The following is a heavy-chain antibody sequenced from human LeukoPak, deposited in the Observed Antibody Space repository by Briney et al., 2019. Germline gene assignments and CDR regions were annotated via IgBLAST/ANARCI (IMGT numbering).Heavy chain of an antibody. D-gene: IGHD2-15*01. V-gene: IGHV3-21*01. Sequence: PGGSLRLSCAASGFTFRFYTMNWVRQAPGKGLEWVSSISSSSYIYYADSVKGRFTISRDNAKNSLYLQMNNLRAEDTAVYYCSRDRYCSGGSCRDYWGQGTLVTVSS. CDR1: GFTFRFYT. CDR3: SRDRYCSGGSCRDY. J-gene: IGHJ4*02. CDR2: ISSSSYI.